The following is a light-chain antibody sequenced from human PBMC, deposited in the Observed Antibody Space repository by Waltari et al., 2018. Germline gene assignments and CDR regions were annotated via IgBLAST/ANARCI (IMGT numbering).Light chain of an antibody. CDR2: YDR. Sequence: SYVVTQPPSVSVAPGETATLTCGGDHIGTYSVHWYQQKAGQAPDLFSFYDRDRPAGIPDRFSGSNSGNTATLTISRVEAGDEARYYCHVWHPHVDPGVFGTGTEVTVL. CDR3: HVWHPHVDPGV. CDR1: HIGTYS. V-gene: IGLV3-21*04. J-gene: IGLJ1*01.